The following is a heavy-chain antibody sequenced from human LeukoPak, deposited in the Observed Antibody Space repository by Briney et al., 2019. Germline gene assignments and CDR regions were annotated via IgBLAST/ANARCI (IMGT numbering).Heavy chain of an antibody. D-gene: IGHD4-17*01. CDR3: ARGSTVTKDYYYGMDV. V-gene: IGHV1-18*01. Sequence: ASVKVSCKASGYTFTSYGISWVRQAPGQGLEWMGWISAYNGNTNYAQKLQGRVTMTTDTSTSTAYMELGSLRSDDTAVYYCARGSTVTKDYYYGMDVWGQGTTVTVSS. J-gene: IGHJ6*02. CDR2: ISAYNGNT. CDR1: GYTFTSYG.